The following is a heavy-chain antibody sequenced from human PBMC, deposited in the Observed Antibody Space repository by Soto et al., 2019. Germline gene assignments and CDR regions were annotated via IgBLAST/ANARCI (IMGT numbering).Heavy chain of an antibody. D-gene: IGHD1-26*01. CDR1: GGSVSSGSYY. CDR2: IDYSGSN. Sequence: PSETLSLTCTVSGGSVSSGSYYWSWIRQPPGKGLEWIGYIDYSGSNNYNPSLKSRVTMSVDTSKNQFSLKLSSVTAADTAVYYCARGGSNDRQGAFDIWGQGTMVTVSS. J-gene: IGHJ3*02. CDR3: ARGGSNDRQGAFDI. V-gene: IGHV4-61*01.